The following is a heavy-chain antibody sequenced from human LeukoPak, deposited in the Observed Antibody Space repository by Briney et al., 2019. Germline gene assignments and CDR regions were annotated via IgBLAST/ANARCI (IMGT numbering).Heavy chain of an antibody. CDR3: ARGSDETVTISGWFDP. D-gene: IGHD4-17*01. CDR1: GFTFSNHW. V-gene: IGHV3-74*01. CDR2: LNSDGRTT. J-gene: IGHJ5*02. Sequence: GGSLRLSFAASGFTFSNHWMHWVRQGPGKGLVWVSRLNSDGRTTTYADSVKGRFTISRDNAKNTLYLQMNSLRVEDTAVYYCARGSDETVTISGWFDPWGQGTLVTVSS.